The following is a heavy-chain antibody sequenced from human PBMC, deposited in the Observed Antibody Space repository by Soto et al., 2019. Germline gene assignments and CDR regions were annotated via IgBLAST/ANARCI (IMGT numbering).Heavy chain of an antibody. CDR2: INPNSGGT. CDR3: ARDTRGIAVAGTSFDY. J-gene: IGHJ4*02. D-gene: IGHD6-19*01. V-gene: IGHV1-2*04. CDR1: GYTFTGYY. Sequence: GASVKVSCKASGYTFTGYYMHWVRQAPGQGLEWMGWINPNSGGTNYAQKFQGWVTMTRDTSISTAYMELSRLRPDDTAVYYCARDTRGIAVAGTSFDYWGQGTLVTVSS.